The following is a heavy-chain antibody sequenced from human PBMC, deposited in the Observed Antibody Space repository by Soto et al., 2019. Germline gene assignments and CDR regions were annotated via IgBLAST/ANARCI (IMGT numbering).Heavy chain of an antibody. CDR3: ARVGSSGWSPDY. D-gene: IGHD6-19*01. J-gene: IGHJ4*02. CDR2: IFYSGST. CDR1: CGSISGHY. V-gene: IGHV4-59*11. Sequence: SETLSLTCTVSCGSISGHYWIWIRQSPGKGLEWIGHIFYSGSTNYNPSLKSRVTLSVDTSKNQFSLRLSSVTAADTAVYYCARVGSSGWSPDYWGQGILVTVSS.